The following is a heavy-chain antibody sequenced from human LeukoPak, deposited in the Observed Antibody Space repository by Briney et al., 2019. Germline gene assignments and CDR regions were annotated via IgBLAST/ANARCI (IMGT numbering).Heavy chain of an antibody. V-gene: IGHV1-46*01. J-gene: IGHJ4*02. Sequence: ASVKVSCKASGYTFTSYYMHWVRQAPGQGLEWMGIINPSGGSTSYAQKFQGRVTMTRDMSTSTVYMELSSLRSEDTAVYYCARDIGAYSSSPLFDYWGQGTLVTVSS. CDR2: INPSGGST. D-gene: IGHD6-6*01. CDR3: ARDIGAYSSSPLFDY. CDR1: GYTFTSYY.